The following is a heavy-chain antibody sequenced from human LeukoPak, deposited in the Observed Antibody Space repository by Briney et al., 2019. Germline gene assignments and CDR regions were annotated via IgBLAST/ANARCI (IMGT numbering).Heavy chain of an antibody. CDR3: ARDGAYCSSTSCYNWFDP. J-gene: IGHJ5*02. CDR2: IYSTGST. CDR1: GDSISSVSYY. Sequence: SETLSLTCTVSGDSISSVSYYWSWIRQPAGKGLEWIGRIYSTGSTNYNPSLKSRVTISVDTSKNQFSLTLSSVTAADTAVYYCARDGAYCSSTSCYNWFDPWGQGTLVTVSS. D-gene: IGHD2-2*01. V-gene: IGHV4-61*02.